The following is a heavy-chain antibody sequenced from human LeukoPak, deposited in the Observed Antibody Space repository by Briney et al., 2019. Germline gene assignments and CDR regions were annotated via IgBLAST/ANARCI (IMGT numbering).Heavy chain of an antibody. CDR1: GYSFTSYW. J-gene: IGHJ4*02. CDR2: IYTGDSDT. D-gene: IGHD2-15*01. CDR3: SRLRYCSGGSCYRNPNFDY. V-gene: IGHV5-51*01. Sequence: GESLKISCKGSGYSFTSYWIGWVRQMPGKGLEWMGIIYTGDSDTRYSPSFQGQVTISADKSISTAYLQWSSLKASDTAMYYCSRLRYCSGGSCYRNPNFDYWGQGTLVTVSS.